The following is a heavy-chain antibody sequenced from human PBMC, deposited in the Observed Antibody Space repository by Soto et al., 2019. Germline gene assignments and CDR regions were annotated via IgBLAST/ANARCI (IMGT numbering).Heavy chain of an antibody. Sequence: QVHLVESGGGLVKPGGSLRLSCAASGITFSDCYMNWIRQAPGKGLEWVSYMSSSGNNINYAGSVRGRFTVSRDKAKKSLFLQMNRLRAEDNALYYCARIRVGQWGEAMDVLGQGTTVTVSS. CDR1: GITFSDCY. CDR2: MSSSGNNI. J-gene: IGHJ6*02. V-gene: IGHV3-11*01. D-gene: IGHD1-26*01. CDR3: ARIRVGQWGEAMDV.